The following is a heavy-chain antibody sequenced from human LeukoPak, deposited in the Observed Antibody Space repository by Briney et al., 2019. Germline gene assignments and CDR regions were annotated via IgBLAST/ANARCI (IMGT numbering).Heavy chain of an antibody. CDR1: GFTVSNNY. V-gene: IGHV3-53*01. J-gene: IGHJ6*02. Sequence: PGGSLRLSCAASGFTVSNNYMSWVRQAPGKGLEWVSVIYSGDSTYYADSVKGRFTISRDNAKNSLYLQMNSLRAEDTAVYYCARDESSSDWNYYYYGMDVWGQGTTVTVSS. CDR2: IYSGDST. D-gene: IGHD6-19*01. CDR3: ARDESSSDWNYYYYGMDV.